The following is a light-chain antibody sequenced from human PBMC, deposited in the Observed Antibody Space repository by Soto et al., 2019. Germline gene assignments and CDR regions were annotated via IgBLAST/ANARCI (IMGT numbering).Light chain of an antibody. CDR1: QSVSIF. CDR2: DAS. V-gene: IGKV3-11*01. J-gene: IGKJ5*01. Sequence: EIVLTQAPATLSFSPGQRATLAGRASQSVSIFLAWVQQQPGQAPRLLIYDASTRATGVPARFSGSGSGTDFPLTISSLEPEDFALSYCQQRSSWPPLFGQGTRLEIK. CDR3: QQRSSWPPL.